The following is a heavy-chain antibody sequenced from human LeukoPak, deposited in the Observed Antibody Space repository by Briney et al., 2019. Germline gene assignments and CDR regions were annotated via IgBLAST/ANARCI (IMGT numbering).Heavy chain of an antibody. CDR3: ARMRLGELSLYFDY. V-gene: IGHV4-59*01. Sequence: PSETLSLTCTVSGGSISSYYWSWIRQPPGKGLEWIGYIYYSGSTNYNPSLKSRVTISVDTSKNQFSLKLSSVTAADTAVYYCARMRLGELSLYFDYWGQGTLVTVSS. D-gene: IGHD3-16*02. J-gene: IGHJ4*02. CDR1: GGSISSYY. CDR2: IYYSGST.